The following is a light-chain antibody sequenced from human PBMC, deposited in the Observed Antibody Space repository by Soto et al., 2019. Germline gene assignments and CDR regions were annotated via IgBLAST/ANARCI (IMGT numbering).Light chain of an antibody. CDR1: SSDVGSYNL. CDR2: EGS. V-gene: IGLV2-23*01. Sequence: QSALTQPASVSGFPGQSITISCTGTSSDVGSYNLVSWYQQHPGKAPKLMIYEGSKRPSGVSNRFSGSKSGNTASLTISGLQAEDEAGYYCCSYAGSSTVVFGGGTKLTVL. J-gene: IGLJ2*01. CDR3: CSYAGSSTVV.